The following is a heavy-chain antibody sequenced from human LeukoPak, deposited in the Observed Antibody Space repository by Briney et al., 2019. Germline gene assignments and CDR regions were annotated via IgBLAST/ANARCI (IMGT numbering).Heavy chain of an antibody. D-gene: IGHD3/OR15-3a*01. CDR3: AREATVLDLRFDQ. Sequence: SQTLSLTCAISGDSVSSNSAAWNWIRQSPSRGLEWLGRTYYRSKWYNEYGVSVRSRITINPDTSKNQFSLNLNSVTPEDTAVYYCAREATVLDLRFDQWGLGTLVTVSS. V-gene: IGHV6-1*01. CDR2: TYYRSKWYN. J-gene: IGHJ4*02. CDR1: GDSVSSNSAA.